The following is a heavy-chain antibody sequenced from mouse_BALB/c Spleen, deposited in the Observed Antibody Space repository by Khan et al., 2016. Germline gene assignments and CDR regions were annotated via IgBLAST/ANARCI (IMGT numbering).Heavy chain of an antibody. CDR2: IFHGDGDT. CDR1: GYAFSNYW. D-gene: IGHD2-1*01. J-gene: IGHJ2*02. V-gene: IGHV1-80*01. CDR3: SLYGNYPY. Sequence: QVRLQQSGAELVRPGSSVKISCKASGYAFSNYWMNWVKQRPGQGLEWIGQIFHGDGDTNYNGNFKGKATLTEDKSYSTAYMHISSLTSEDSAFYFSSLYGNYPYWGQGTSLTVSS.